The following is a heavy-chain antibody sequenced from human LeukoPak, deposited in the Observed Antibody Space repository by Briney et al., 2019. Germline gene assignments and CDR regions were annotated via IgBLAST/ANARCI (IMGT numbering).Heavy chain of an antibody. Sequence: SETLSLTCTVSGGSICSYYWSWIRQPPGKGLEWIGYIYYSGSTNYNPSLKSRVTISVDTSKNQFSLKLSSVTAADTAVYYCATYNYYDSSGYSGDEYFQHWGQGTLVTVSS. J-gene: IGHJ1*01. CDR1: GGSICSYY. V-gene: IGHV4-59*01. CDR2: IYYSGST. D-gene: IGHD3-22*01. CDR3: ATYNYYDSSGYSGDEYFQH.